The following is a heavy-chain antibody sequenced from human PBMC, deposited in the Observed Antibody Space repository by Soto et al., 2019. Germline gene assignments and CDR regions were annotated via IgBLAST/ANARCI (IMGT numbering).Heavy chain of an antibody. D-gene: IGHD4-17*01. V-gene: IGHV6-1*01. CDR1: GDSVSSNSAA. Sequence: SQTLSLTCAISGDSVSSNSAAWNWIRQSPSRGLEWLGRTYYRSKWYNDYAVSVKSRITVNPDTSKNQFSLQLNSVTPEDTAVYYCARQVVTVTSPFNYMDVWGRGTTVTVSS. CDR3: ARQVVTVTSPFNYMDV. J-gene: IGHJ6*03. CDR2: TYYRSKWYN.